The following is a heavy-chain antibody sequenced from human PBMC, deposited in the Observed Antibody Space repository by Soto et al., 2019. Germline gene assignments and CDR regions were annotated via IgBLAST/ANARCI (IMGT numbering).Heavy chain of an antibody. J-gene: IGHJ4*02. CDR3: ATDSGSGWLFDY. D-gene: IGHD6-19*01. CDR2: FDPEDGET. CDR1: GYTPTELS. V-gene: IGHV1-24*01. Sequence: ASVKVSLKVSGYTPTELSMYWVRQAPGKGLEWMGGFDPEDGETIYAQKFQGRVTMTEDTSTDTAYMELSSLRSEDTAVYYCATDSGSGWLFDYWGQGTLVTVSS.